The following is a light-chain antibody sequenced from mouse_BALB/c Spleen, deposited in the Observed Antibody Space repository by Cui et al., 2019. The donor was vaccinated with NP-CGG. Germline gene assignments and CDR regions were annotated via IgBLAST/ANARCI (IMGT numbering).Light chain of an antibody. J-gene: IGLJ1*01. V-gene: IGLV1*01. CDR2: GTN. Sequence: QAVWTQESALTTSPGETVTLTCRSSIGAVTTSNYANWVQEKPDHLFTGLIGGTNNRAPGVPARFSGSLIGDKAALTITGAQTEDEAIYFCALWYSNHWVFGGGTKLTVL. CDR1: IGAVTTSNY. CDR3: ALWYSNHWV.